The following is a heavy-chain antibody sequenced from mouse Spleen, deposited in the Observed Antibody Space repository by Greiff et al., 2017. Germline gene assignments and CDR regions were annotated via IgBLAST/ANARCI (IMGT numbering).Heavy chain of an antibody. CDR3: ARLSYYGSSYDAMDY. Sequence: QVQLKESGAELVKPGASVKISCKASGYAFSSYWMNWVKQRPGKGLEWIGQIYPGDGDTNYNGKFKGKATLTADKSSSTAYMQLSSLTSEDSAVYFCARLSYYGSSYDAMDYWGQGTSVTVSS. D-gene: IGHD1-1*01. CDR2: IYPGDGDT. J-gene: IGHJ4*01. CDR1: GYAFSSYW. V-gene: IGHV1-80*01.